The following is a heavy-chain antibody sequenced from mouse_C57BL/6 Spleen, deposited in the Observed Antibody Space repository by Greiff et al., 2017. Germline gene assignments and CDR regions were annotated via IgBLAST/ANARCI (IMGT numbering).Heavy chain of an antibody. CDR3: ARSNYLYAMDY. D-gene: IGHD2-5*01. CDR2: IWGVGST. CDR1: GFSLTSYG. V-gene: IGHV2-6*01. Sequence: VQGVESGPGLVAPSQSLSITCTVSGFSLTSYGVDWVRQSPGKGLEWLGVIWGVGSTNYNSALKSRLSISKDNSKSQVFLKMNSLQTDDTAMYYCARSNYLYAMDYWGQGTSVTVSS. J-gene: IGHJ4*01.